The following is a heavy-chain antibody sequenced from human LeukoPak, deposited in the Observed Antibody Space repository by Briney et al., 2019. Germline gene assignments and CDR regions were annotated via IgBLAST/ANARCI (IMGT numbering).Heavy chain of an antibody. D-gene: IGHD6-13*01. CDR1: GDSISSSSYY. CDR3: ARDIPAAH. CDR2: MYYSGST. Sequence: SETLSLTCTVSGDSISSSSYYWGWIRQPPGKGLEWIGYMYYSGSTNYNPSLKSRVTISVDTSKNQFSLKLSSVTAADTAVYYCARDIPAAHWGQGTLVTVSS. V-gene: IGHV4-61*01. J-gene: IGHJ1*01.